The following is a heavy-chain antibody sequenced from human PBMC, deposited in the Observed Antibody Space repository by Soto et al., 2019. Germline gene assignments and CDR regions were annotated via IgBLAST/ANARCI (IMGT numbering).Heavy chain of an antibody. V-gene: IGHV3-7*01. D-gene: IGHD3-10*01. CDR3: AKDPHGEADFDY. Sequence: SLRLSCDVSRFTCSTCWMSWVRQAPGKGLEWVANMSPDGSQKLYVDSVRGRFTISRDNAENTLHLQMNSLRVKDTAVYYCAKDPHGEADFDYWGQGTLVTVSS. J-gene: IGHJ4*02. CDR2: MSPDGSQK. CDR1: RFTCSTCW.